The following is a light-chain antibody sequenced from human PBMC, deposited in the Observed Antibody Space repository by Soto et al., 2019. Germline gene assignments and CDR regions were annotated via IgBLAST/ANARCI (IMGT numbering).Light chain of an antibody. J-gene: IGKJ1*01. CDR3: QQSYSTPRT. CDR2: AAS. Sequence: IPMSQSPSSISASXGDRVTIPFRTRRSISSCLDGYQQKPGRAPKLXXYAASSLQSGVPSRFSGSGSATDFTRTISSRQPEDFATYYGQQSYSTPRTFGQWTKVDIK. CDR1: RSISSC. V-gene: IGKV1-39*01.